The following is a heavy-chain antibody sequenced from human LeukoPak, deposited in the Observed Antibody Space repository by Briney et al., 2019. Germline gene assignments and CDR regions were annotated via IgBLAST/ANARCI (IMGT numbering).Heavy chain of an antibody. J-gene: IGHJ4*02. Sequence: GGSLRLSCAASGFTVSSNYMSWVRQAPGKGLEWVSVIYGGGSTYYADSVKGRFTISRDNSKNTLYLQMNSLRAEDTAVYYCARVPYYYDSSGPHLGYYFDYWGQGTLVTVSS. D-gene: IGHD3-22*01. CDR3: ARVPYYYDSSGPHLGYYFDY. CDR2: IYGGGST. V-gene: IGHV3-66*02. CDR1: GFTVSSNY.